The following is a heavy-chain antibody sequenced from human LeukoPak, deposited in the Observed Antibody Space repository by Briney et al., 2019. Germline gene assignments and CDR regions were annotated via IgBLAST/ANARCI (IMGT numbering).Heavy chain of an antibody. Sequence: GGSLRLSCAASGFTFSNASMSWVRRAPGKGLEWVAHIRSKTDGGTTDYSAHVKGRFTISRDDSKNTLYLQMSSLKTEDTAVYYCTTEGSYWGQGTLVTVSS. CDR3: TTEGSY. J-gene: IGHJ4*02. V-gene: IGHV3-15*01. CDR2: IRSKTDGGTT. CDR1: GFTFSNAS.